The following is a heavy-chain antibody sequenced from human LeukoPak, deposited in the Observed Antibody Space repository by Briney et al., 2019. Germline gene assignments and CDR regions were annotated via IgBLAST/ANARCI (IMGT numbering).Heavy chain of an antibody. CDR3: ARDRNWDFDY. J-gene: IGHJ4*02. CDR1: GFTFSSYS. D-gene: IGHD7-27*01. CDR2: ISSSSGTI. Sequence: GSLRLSCVASGFTFSSYSRSWVRQAPGKGLEWVSYISSSSGTIYYADSVKGRFTISRDNAKNSLYLQMDSLRSEDTAVYYCARDRNWDFDYWGQGSLVTVSS. V-gene: IGHV3-48*01.